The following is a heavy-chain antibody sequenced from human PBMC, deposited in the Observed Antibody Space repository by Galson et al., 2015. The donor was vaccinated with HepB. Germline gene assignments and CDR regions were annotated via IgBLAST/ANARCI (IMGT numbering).Heavy chain of an antibody. CDR1: GGSFSGYY. J-gene: IGHJ6*02. Sequence: ETLSLTCAVYGGSFSGYYWSWIRQPPGKGLEWIGEINHSGSTNYNPSLKSRVTISVDTSKNQFSLKLSSVTAADTAVYYCARGRRVTIPYGMDVWGQGTTVTVSS. D-gene: IGHD3-3*01. CDR3: ARGRRVTIPYGMDV. V-gene: IGHV4-34*01. CDR2: INHSGST.